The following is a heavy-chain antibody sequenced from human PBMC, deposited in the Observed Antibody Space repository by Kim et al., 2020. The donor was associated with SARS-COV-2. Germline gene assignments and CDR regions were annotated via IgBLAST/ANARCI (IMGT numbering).Heavy chain of an antibody. V-gene: IGHV3-23*01. J-gene: IGHJ4*02. CDR3: AKDPNPVDCSGDDCFNY. Sequence: GGSLRLSCAASGFTFSSYAMTWVRQAPGKGLEWVSTISVSGDRTYYADSVKGRFTISRDNSKNTLYLQMNSLRAEDTAVYFCAKDPNPVDCSGDDCFNYWGQGALVTVSS. CDR1: GFTFSSYA. CDR2: ISVSGDRT. D-gene: IGHD2-15*01.